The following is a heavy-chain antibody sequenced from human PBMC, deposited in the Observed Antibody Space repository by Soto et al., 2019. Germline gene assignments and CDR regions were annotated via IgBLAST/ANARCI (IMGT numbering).Heavy chain of an antibody. V-gene: IGHV6-1*01. D-gene: IGHD3-10*01. CDR3: ARERGFLSEALDI. Sequence: PSQTLSLPCGISGDSVSSNSATWNWIRQSPSRGLEWLGRTYYRSQWHNEYEESVKSRITINPDTSKNQFSLQLNSMSPEDTAVYYCARERGFLSEALDIWGRGTMVTVS. CDR1: GDSVSSNSAT. J-gene: IGHJ3*02. CDR2: TYYRSQWHN.